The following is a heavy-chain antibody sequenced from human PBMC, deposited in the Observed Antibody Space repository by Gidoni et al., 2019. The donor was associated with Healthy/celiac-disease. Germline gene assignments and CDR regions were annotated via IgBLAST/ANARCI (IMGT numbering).Heavy chain of an antibody. Sequence: QVRLVESGGGVVQPGRSLRLSCAASGFTFSRYAMHWVRQAPGKGLEWVAVISYDGSNKYYADSVKGRVTISRDNSKNTLYLQMNSLRAEDTAVYYCARDQWKTYYYDSSGYPDYWGQGTLVTVSS. CDR1: GFTFSRYA. V-gene: IGHV3-30-3*01. D-gene: IGHD3-22*01. CDR2: ISYDGSNK. CDR3: ARDQWKTYYYDSSGYPDY. J-gene: IGHJ4*02.